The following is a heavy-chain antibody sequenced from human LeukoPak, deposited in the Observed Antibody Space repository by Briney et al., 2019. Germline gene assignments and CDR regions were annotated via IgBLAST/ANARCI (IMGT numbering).Heavy chain of an antibody. J-gene: IGHJ4*02. CDR3: ARGGGHLDC. V-gene: IGHV3-7*03. CDR2: IKHDGSEK. CDR1: GFIFTNYF. D-gene: IGHD4-23*01. Sequence: PGGSLRLSCAASGFIFTNYFMSWVRQAPGKGLEWVASIKHDGSEKYYVDSVRGRFTISRDNAKNSLFLQMNSLRVEDTAVYYCARGGGHLDCWGQGTLVTVSS.